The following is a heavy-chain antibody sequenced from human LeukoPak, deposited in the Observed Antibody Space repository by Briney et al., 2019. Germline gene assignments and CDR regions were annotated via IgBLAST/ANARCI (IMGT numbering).Heavy chain of an antibody. J-gene: IGHJ4*02. Sequence: GGSLRLSCAASGFTFSDYYMSWIRQAPGKGLEWVSYISSGSTIYYADSVKGRFTTSRDNAKNSLYLQMNSLRAEDTAVYYCAADSSSSHSDYWGQGTLVTVSS. CDR3: AADSSSSHSDY. D-gene: IGHD6-6*01. CDR1: GFTFSDYY. V-gene: IGHV3-11*04. CDR2: ISSGSTI.